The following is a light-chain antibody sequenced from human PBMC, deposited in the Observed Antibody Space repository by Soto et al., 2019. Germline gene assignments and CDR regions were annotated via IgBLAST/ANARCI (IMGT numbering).Light chain of an antibody. J-gene: IGKJ5*01. CDR1: QSVSSY. V-gene: IGKV1-39*01. Sequence: IQVTQSPASLSPSPGDRISITCRASQSVSSYLNWYQQKPGKAPRLLIYAASHLQTGVPSRFRGTGSATHFTLTISSLQPEDFATYYCQQSYRAVTFGQGTRLEIK. CDR2: AAS. CDR3: QQSYRAVT.